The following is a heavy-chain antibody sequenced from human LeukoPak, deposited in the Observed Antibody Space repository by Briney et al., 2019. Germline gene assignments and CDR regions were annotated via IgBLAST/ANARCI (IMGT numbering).Heavy chain of an antibody. J-gene: IGHJ4*02. CDR2: ISGSGGST. V-gene: IGHV3-23*01. Sequence: PGGSLRLSCAASGFTFYNFPMVWVPQAPGKGREWGSAISGSGGSTYYADSVKGRFTISRDNSKNTLYLQTNSLRAEDTAVYYCASLPLPTYYFDYWGQGTLVTVSS. CDR1: GFTFYNFP. CDR3: ASLPLPTYYFDY. D-gene: IGHD1-1*01.